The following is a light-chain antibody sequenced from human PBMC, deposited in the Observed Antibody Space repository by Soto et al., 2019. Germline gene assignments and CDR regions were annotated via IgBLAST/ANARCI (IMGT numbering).Light chain of an antibody. V-gene: IGKV2-28*01. CDR1: QSLLHSNGYNY. CDR2: LGS. J-gene: IGKJ1*01. Sequence: DLVMTQSPLSLSVTPGEPASISCRSSQSLLHSNGYNYLDWYLQKPGQPPQLLIYLGSNRASGVPDRFSGSASGTDFTLKISRVEAEDVGVYYCMQALHAWTFGQGTRVEI. CDR3: MQALHAWT.